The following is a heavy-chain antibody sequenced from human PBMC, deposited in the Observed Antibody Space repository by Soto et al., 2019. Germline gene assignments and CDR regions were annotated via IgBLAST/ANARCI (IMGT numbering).Heavy chain of an antibody. J-gene: IGHJ5*02. CDR1: GGSISSGGYY. Sequence: SETLSLTCTVSGGSISSGGYYWSWIRQHPGKGLEWIGCIYYSGSTYYNPSLKSRVTISVDTSKNQFSLKLSSVAAADTAVYYCARGIVGATNQGTYNWFDPWGQGTLVTVSS. CDR3: ARGIVGATNQGTYNWFDP. CDR2: IYYSGST. V-gene: IGHV4-31*03. D-gene: IGHD1-26*01.